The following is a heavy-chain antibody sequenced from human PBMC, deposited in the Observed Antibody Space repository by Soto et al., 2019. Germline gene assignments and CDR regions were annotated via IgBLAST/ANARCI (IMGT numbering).Heavy chain of an antibody. J-gene: IGHJ5*02. CDR2: IRSKANSYAT. V-gene: IGHV3-73*01. CDR3: TRHIPPYCSGGSCYLGNNWFDP. Sequence: GGSLRLSXAASGFTLSGSAMHWVRQASGKGLEWVGRIRSKANSYATAYAASVKGRFTISRDDSKNTAYLQMNSLKTEDTAVYYCTRHIPPYCSGGSCYLGNNWFDPWGQGTLVTVSS. CDR1: GFTLSGSA. D-gene: IGHD2-15*01.